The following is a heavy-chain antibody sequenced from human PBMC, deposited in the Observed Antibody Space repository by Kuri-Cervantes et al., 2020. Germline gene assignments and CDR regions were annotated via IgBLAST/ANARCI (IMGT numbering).Heavy chain of an antibody. CDR2: FSHSGST. V-gene: IGHV4-61*03. D-gene: IGHD1-26*01. Sequence: GSLRLSCTVSGGSVSSTSYYWNWVRQPPGKGLEWIGYFSHSGSTNSNPSLKSRVTISVDTSKNNFSLKLSSVTAADTAVYYCARSSGSYYYAFDIWGQGTMVTVSS. CDR1: GGSVSSTSYY. J-gene: IGHJ3*02. CDR3: ARSSGSYYYAFDI.